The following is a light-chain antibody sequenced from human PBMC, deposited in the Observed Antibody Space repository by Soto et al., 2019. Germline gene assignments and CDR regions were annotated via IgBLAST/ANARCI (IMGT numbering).Light chain of an antibody. Sequence: QSVLTQPPSASGTPGQSVTISCSGSSSNIGDNTVNWYQQLPGTAPKLLMYGNNNRPSGVPDRFSGSKSGTAASLAITGLQAEDEADYYCQSYDGSLSGYVFGPGTKVTVL. V-gene: IGLV1-44*01. CDR1: SSNIGDNT. CDR2: GNN. J-gene: IGLJ1*01. CDR3: QSYDGSLSGYV.